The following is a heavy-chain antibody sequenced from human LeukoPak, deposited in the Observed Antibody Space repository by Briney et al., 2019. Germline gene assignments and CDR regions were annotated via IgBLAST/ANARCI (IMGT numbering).Heavy chain of an antibody. CDR2: IYTSGST. Sequence: MTSQTLSLTCTVSGGSISSGSYYWSWIRQPAGKGLEWIGRIYTSGSTNYNPSLKSRVTISVDTSKNEFSLKLRSVTAADTAVYYCAKRTHFFDPWGQGTLVTVSS. V-gene: IGHV4-61*02. J-gene: IGHJ5*02. CDR1: GGSISSGSYY. CDR3: AKRTHFFDP. D-gene: IGHD3-3*02.